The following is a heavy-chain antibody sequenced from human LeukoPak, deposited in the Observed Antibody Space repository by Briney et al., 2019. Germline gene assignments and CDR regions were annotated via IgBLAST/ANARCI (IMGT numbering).Heavy chain of an antibody. Sequence: GGSLRLSCAASGFTFSSYDMHWVRQATGKGLEWVSAIGTAGDPYYPGSVKGRFTISRENAKNSLYLQMHSLRADDTALYYCTKRRPSGSVTVDEYWGQGALVTVSS. CDR2: IGTAGDP. V-gene: IGHV3-13*05. D-gene: IGHD2-21*02. CDR1: GFTFSSYD. J-gene: IGHJ4*02. CDR3: TKRRPSGSVTVDEY.